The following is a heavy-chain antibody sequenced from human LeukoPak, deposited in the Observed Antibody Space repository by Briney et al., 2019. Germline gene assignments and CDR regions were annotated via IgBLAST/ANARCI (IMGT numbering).Heavy chain of an antibody. CDR1: GFTFISYA. CDR3: ARWFGELLSEYYFDY. CDR2: ISGSGGST. Sequence: GGSLRLSCAASGFTFISYAMNWVRQAPGEGLEWVSAISGSGGSTHYADSVKGRFSISRDNSKNTLYLQMNSLRAEDTAVYYCARWFGELLSEYYFDYWGQGTLVTVSS. D-gene: IGHD3-10*01. J-gene: IGHJ4*02. V-gene: IGHV3-23*01.